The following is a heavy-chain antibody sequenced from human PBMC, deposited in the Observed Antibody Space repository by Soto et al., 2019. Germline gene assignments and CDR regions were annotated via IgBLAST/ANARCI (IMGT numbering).Heavy chain of an antibody. Sequence: QITLKESGPTLVKPTQTLTLTCTFSGFSLTTSPMGVGWIRQPPGKALEWLVVIYWDDDKRYSPSLNSRLTITKHTSKNQVVLTMTNMDPVDTATYYCAHRLSGYSWDGGYFDYWGQGALVTVSS. CDR2: IYWDDDK. J-gene: IGHJ4*02. D-gene: IGHD1-1*01. CDR3: AHRLSGYSWDGGYFDY. CDR1: GFSLTTSPMG. V-gene: IGHV2-5*02.